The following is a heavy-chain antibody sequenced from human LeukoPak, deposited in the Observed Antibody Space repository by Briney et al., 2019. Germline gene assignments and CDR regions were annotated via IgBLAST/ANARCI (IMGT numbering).Heavy chain of an antibody. V-gene: IGHV4-34*01. D-gene: IGHD3-16*01. J-gene: IGHJ4*02. CDR3: ARDRNGGVIDY. CDR1: GGSFSGYY. CDR2: NNHSGST. Sequence: SETLSLTCAVYGGSFSGYYWSWIRQPPGKGLEWIGENNHSGSTNYNSSLRSRVTISVDTSKNQFSLKLSSVTAADTAVYYCARDRNGGVIDYWGQGTLVTVSS.